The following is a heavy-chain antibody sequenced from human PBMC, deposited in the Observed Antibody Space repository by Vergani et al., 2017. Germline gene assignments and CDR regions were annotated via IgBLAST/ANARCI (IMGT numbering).Heavy chain of an antibody. J-gene: IGHJ6*02. CDR2: ISGSGGST. V-gene: IGHV3-23*01. Sequence: EVQLLESGGDLVQPGGSLRLFCAASGVTFNHYAMHWVRQAPGKGLEWVSGISGSGGSTYYAGSVKGRFTIARYSSKNTLYLTMNSLSGGDTAVYYCAKANPRNSGYDYLYYDHAMDVWGQGTTVTVSS. D-gene: IGHD5-12*01. CDR1: GVTFNHYA. CDR3: AKANPRNSGYDYLYYDHAMDV.